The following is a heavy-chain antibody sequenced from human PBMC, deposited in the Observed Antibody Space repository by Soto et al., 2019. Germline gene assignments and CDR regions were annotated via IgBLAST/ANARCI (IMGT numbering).Heavy chain of an antibody. CDR1: GYTFTSYG. Sequence: QVQVVQSGAEVKKPGDSVRVSCKASGYTFTSYGIGWVRQAPGQGLEWMGWISANNGNTKYAQKLQGRVTMTTDASTSTAYMELRSLRSDDAAVYYCARDGYFDHWGQGTLVTVSS. CDR2: ISANNGNT. CDR3: ARDGYFDH. V-gene: IGHV1-18*01. J-gene: IGHJ4*02.